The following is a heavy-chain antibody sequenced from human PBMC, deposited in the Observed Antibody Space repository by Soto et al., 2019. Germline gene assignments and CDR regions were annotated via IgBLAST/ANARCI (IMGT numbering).Heavy chain of an antibody. V-gene: IGHV1-8*01. D-gene: IGHD3-10*01. CDR3: ARGNPFNYPGFDV. CDR1: GYTFSDFD. J-gene: IGHJ6*02. Sequence: GASVKVSCKASGYTFSDFDINWLRQAAGQGPEWMGWMNAKSGDTFSAQRLQGKFNMTWDTSLSTAYMEVGSLTSDDAAIYYCARGNPFNYPGFDVWGQGTTVTVSS. CDR2: MNAKSGDT.